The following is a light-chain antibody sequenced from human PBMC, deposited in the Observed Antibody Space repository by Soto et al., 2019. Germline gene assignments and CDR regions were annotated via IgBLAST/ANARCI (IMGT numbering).Light chain of an antibody. CDR3: QQYGRARLT. CDR2: GAS. CDR1: QSVTSY. Sequence: IVLTQSPGTLSLSPGERATLSCRASQSVTSYLAWYQQKPGQAPRLLIYGASFRATDVPDRFTAGGSGTDFTLTISRLEPEDYEVYYCQQYGRARLTFGGGTKV. J-gene: IGKJ4*01. V-gene: IGKV3-20*01.